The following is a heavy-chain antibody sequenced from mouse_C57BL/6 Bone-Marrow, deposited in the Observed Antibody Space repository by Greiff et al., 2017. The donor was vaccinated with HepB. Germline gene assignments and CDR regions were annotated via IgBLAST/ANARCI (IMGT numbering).Heavy chain of an antibody. J-gene: IGHJ2*01. CDR3: AREAVYGSSSYYFDY. V-gene: IGHV1-82*01. D-gene: IGHD1-1*01. CDR1: GYAFSSSW. Sequence: QVQLQQSGPELVKPGASVKISCKASGYAFSSSWMNWVKQRPGKGLEWIGRIYPGDGDTNYNGKFKGKATLTADKSSSTAYMQLSSLTSEDSAVYFCAREAVYGSSSYYFDYWGQGTTLTVSS. CDR2: IYPGDGDT.